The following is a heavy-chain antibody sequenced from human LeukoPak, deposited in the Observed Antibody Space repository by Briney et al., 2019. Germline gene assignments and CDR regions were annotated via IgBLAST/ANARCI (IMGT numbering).Heavy chain of an antibody. CDR3: ARDGAGPNNWFDP. CDR2: INPNSGVT. CDR1: GYTFTGYS. J-gene: IGHJ5*02. Sequence: GASVKVSCKASGYTFTGYSMHWVRQAPGQGLEWMGWINPNSGVTHFAQNFQGRVTMTRDTSISTAYVELSRLRSDDTAVYYCARDGAGPNNWFDPWGQGTLVTVSS. D-gene: IGHD4/OR15-4a*01. V-gene: IGHV1-2*02.